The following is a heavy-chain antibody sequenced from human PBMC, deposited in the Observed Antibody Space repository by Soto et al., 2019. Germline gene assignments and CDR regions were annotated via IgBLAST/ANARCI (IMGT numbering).Heavy chain of an antibody. D-gene: IGHD3-22*01. CDR1: GYTLTSYY. V-gene: IGHV1-46*01. CDR3: ARVAGATYYYDSSGYYYFDY. Sequence: ASVKVSCKASGYTLTSYYMHWVRQAPGQGLEWMGIINPSGGSTSYAQKFQGRVTMTRDTSTSTVYMELSSLRSEDTAVYYCARVAGATYYYDSSGYYYFDYWGQGTLVTVSS. CDR2: INPSGGST. J-gene: IGHJ4*02.